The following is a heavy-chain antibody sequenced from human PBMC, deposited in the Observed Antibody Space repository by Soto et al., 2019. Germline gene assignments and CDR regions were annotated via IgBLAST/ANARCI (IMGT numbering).Heavy chain of an antibody. CDR3: ARDLGDCTNGVCYIGYFDL. D-gene: IGHD2-8*01. CDR2: IIPIVGTA. V-gene: IGHV1-69*12. Sequence: QVQLVQSGAEVKKPGSSVKVSCKASGGTFSSYAISWVRQAPGQGLEWMGGIIPIVGTANYAQKLQGRVTITADESTSTAYMELSSLRSEDTAVYYCARDLGDCTNGVCYIGYFDLWGRGTLVTVSS. CDR1: GGTFSSYA. J-gene: IGHJ2*01.